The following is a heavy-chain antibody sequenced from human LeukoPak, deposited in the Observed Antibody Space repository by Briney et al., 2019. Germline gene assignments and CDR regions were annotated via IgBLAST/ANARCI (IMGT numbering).Heavy chain of an antibody. V-gene: IGHV4-59*01. D-gene: IGHD5-18*01. J-gene: IGHJ3*02. CDR3: ASPGYSYGPSLAAFDI. CDR1: GASINHYY. Sequence: PSETLSLTCTVSGASINHYYCSWIRQPPGKGLEWIGYIYSSGYTNYNPSLKSRISMSVDTSKNQFSLNLSSVTAADTAVYYCASPGYSYGPSLAAFDIWGQGTMVTVSS. CDR2: IYSSGYT.